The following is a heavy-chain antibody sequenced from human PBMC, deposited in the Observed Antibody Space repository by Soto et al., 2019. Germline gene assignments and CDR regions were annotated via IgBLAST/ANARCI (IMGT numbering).Heavy chain of an antibody. CDR2: INHRGST. CDR3: ARGRVGATNWNWFAP. J-gene: IGHJ5*02. CDR1: GGSISSSSYY. D-gene: IGHD1-26*01. V-gene: IGHV4-39*07. Sequence: SETLSLTCTVSGGSISSSSYYWGWIRQPPGKGLEWIGEINHRGSTNYNPSLKSRVTISVDTSKNQFSLKLSSVTAADTAVYYCARGRVGATNWNWFAPWGQGTQVIVS.